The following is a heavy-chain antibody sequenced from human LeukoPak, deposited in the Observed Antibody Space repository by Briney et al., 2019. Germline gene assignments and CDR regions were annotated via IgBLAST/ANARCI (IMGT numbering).Heavy chain of an antibody. CDR3: AKERDTAMVTIDY. D-gene: IGHD5-18*01. CDR1: GFTFSSYG. CDR2: IRYDGSNK. Sequence: PGGSLRLSCAASGFTFSSYGMHWVRQAPAKGLEGVAFIRYDGSNKYYADSVKGRFTTSRDNSKNTLYLQMNSLRAEDTAVYYCAKERDTAMVTIDYWGQGTLVTVSS. J-gene: IGHJ4*02. V-gene: IGHV3-30*02.